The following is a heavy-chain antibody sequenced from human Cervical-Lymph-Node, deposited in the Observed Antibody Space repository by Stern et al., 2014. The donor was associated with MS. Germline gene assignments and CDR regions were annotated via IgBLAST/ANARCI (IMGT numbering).Heavy chain of an antibody. CDR1: GYTFTSYA. CDR2: INTANGDT. CDR3: GRGQQSFDP. J-gene: IGHJ5*02. D-gene: IGHD6-13*01. Sequence: QVQLVQSGADVKKPGASVKVSGKASGYTFTSYALHWVRQAPGQRLEWMGRINTANGDTYYSEKFQGRVTFTRDTSANTAYMELFSLTSEDTTVYYCGRGQQSFDPWGQGTLVTVSA. V-gene: IGHV1-3*04.